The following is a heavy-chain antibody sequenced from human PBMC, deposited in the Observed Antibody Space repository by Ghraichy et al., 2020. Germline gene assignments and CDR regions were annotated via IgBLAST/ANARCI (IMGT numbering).Heavy chain of an antibody. CDR2: IITMFSVS. CDR3: SRGPPASEDSWTGVKASYYHAMDV. V-gene: IGHV1-69*13. CDR1: GGSFRSFA. J-gene: IGHJ6*02. Sequence: SVKVSCKASGGSFRSFAISWVRQAPGQGLEWMGGIITMFSVSNYPQKFQGRVTITVDESTDTSHMELKNLTSEDTALYFCSRGPPASEDSWTGVKASYYHAMDVWGQGTTVTVSS. D-gene: IGHD3/OR15-3a*01.